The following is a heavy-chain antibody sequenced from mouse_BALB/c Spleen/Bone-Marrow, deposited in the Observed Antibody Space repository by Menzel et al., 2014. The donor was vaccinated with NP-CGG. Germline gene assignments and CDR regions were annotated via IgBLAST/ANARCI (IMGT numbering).Heavy chain of an antibody. CDR3: ARHREVRPFAY. D-gene: IGHD2-14*01. V-gene: IGHV5-9-3*01. CDR2: ISSGGSYT. J-gene: IGHJ3*01. CDR1: GFTFSSYA. Sequence: EVKLMESGGGLVKPGGSLKLSCAASGFTFSSYAMSWVRQTPEKRLEWVATISSGGSYTYYPDSVKGRFTISRDNAKNPLYLQMSSLRSEDTAMYYCARHREVRPFAYWGQGTLVTVSA.